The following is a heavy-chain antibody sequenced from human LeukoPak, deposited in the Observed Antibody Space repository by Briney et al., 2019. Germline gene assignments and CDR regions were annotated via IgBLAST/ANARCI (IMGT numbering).Heavy chain of an antibody. Sequence: PSETLSLTCAVYGGSFSGYYWSWIRQPPGKGLEWIGEINHSGSTNYNPSLKSRVTISVDTSKSQFSLKLSSVTAADTAVYYCARVSVNDYVWGSYRYRYFDYWGKGTLVTVSS. J-gene: IGHJ4*02. CDR1: GGSFSGYY. CDR2: INHSGST. V-gene: IGHV4-34*01. CDR3: ARVSVNDYVWGSYRYRYFDY. D-gene: IGHD3-16*02.